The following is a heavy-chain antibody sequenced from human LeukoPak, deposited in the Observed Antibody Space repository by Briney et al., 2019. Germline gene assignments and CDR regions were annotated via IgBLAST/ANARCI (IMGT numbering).Heavy chain of an antibody. CDR1: GFTFSSYG. V-gene: IGHV3-33*01. J-gene: IGHJ4*02. CDR3: ARGYGDSLLWFGEPKVPPDY. Sequence: SGGSLRLSCAASGFTFSSYGMHWVRQAPGKGLEWVAVIWYDGSNKYYADSVKGRFTISRDNSKNTLYLQMNSLRAEDTAVYYCARGYGDSLLWFGEPKVPPDYWGQGTLVTVSS. D-gene: IGHD3-10*01. CDR2: IWYDGSNK.